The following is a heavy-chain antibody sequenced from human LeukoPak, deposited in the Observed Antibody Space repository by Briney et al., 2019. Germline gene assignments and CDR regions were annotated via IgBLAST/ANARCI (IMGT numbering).Heavy chain of an antibody. CDR2: IKSDGTYS. V-gene: IGHV3-74*01. CDR1: GFTFASHW. D-gene: IGHD2-15*01. CDR3: ATVRGSDGNFYIDY. Sequence: SGGSLRLSCVASGFTFASHWMHWVRQAPGKGLVCVSRIKSDGTYSDYGGSVRGRFTISRDNAKDTLYLQMSSLRAEDTAVYYCATVRGSDGNFYIDYWGQGTLVTVSS. J-gene: IGHJ4*02.